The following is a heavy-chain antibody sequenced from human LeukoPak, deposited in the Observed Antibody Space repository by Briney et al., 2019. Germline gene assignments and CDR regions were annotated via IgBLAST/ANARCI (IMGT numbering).Heavy chain of an antibody. Sequence: GGSLRLSCAASGFTFSSYGMHWVRQAPGKGLEWVAFIRYDGSNKYYADSVKGRFTISRDNAKNSLYLQMNSLRAEDTAVYYCARGDLDYWGQGTLVTVSS. J-gene: IGHJ4*02. CDR2: IRYDGSNK. V-gene: IGHV3-30*02. CDR3: ARGDLDY. CDR1: GFTFSSYG. D-gene: IGHD2-21*02.